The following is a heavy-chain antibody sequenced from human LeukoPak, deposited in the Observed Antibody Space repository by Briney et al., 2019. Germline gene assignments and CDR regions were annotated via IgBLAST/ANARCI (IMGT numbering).Heavy chain of an antibody. CDR2: ISDSGGST. CDR1: GFPFSSYA. D-gene: IGHD3-9*01. J-gene: IGHJ1*01. V-gene: IGHV3-64D*09. Sequence: TGGSLRLSCSASGFPFSSYAMHWVRQAPGKGLEYVSAISDSGGSTYYADSVKGRFTISRDNSKNTLYLQMSSLRAEDTAVYFCAKDPPLYFDWPEGYFQHWGQGTLVTVSS. CDR3: AKDPPLYFDWPEGYFQH.